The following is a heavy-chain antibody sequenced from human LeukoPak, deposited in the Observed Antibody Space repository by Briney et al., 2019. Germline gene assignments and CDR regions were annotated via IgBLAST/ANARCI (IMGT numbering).Heavy chain of an antibody. V-gene: IGHV4-34*01. J-gene: IGHJ4*02. D-gene: IGHD7-27*01. CDR2: INHSGST. CDR3: AIVVPTILTANDY. Sequence: PSETLSLTCAVYGGSFSGYYWSWIRQPPGKGLEWIGEINHSGSTNYNPSLKSRVTISVDMSKNQFSLKLSSVTAADTAVYYCAIVVPTILTANDYWGQGTLVTVSS. CDR1: GGSFSGYY.